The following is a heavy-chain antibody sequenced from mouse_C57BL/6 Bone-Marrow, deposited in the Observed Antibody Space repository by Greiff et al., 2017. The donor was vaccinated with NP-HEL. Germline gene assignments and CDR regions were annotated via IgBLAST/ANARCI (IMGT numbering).Heavy chain of an antibody. D-gene: IGHD1-1*01. CDR1: GFTFSSYA. Sequence: EVQRVESGGGLVKPGGSLKLSCAASGFTFSSYAMSWVRQTPEKRLEWVATISDGGSYTYYPDNVKGRFTISRDNAKNNLYLQMSHLKSEDTAMYYCARDQTTVVATRGYYAMDYWGQGTSVTVSS. CDR3: ARDQTTVVATRGYYAMDY. CDR2: ISDGGSYT. J-gene: IGHJ4*01. V-gene: IGHV5-4*01.